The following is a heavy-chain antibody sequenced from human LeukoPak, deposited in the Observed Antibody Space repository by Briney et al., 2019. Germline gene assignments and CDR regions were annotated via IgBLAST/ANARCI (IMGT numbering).Heavy chain of an antibody. Sequence: GGSLRLSCAASGFTFSSYGMHWVRQAPGKGLEWVAFIRYDGSNKYYADSVKGRFTISRDNSKNTLYLQMNSLRAEDTAVYYCAKDFIYSPPLFDYWGQGTLVTVSS. CDR3: AKDFIYSPPLFDY. D-gene: IGHD5-18*01. V-gene: IGHV3-30*02. CDR2: IRYDGSNK. J-gene: IGHJ4*02. CDR1: GFTFSSYG.